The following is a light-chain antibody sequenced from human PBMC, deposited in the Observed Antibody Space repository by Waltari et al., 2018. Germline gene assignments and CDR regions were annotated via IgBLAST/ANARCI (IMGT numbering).Light chain of an antibody. Sequence: DIQMTQSPSSLSASVGDRVTIPCRASESISTALSWYLQTPGKAPKLLIYAASILQDGVPSRFRGSGSGTDFTLTITNLRPEDFATYFCHQSYRAPQTFGGGTRLELK. CDR2: AAS. J-gene: IGKJ4*01. V-gene: IGKV1-39*01. CDR1: ESISTA. CDR3: HQSYRAPQT.